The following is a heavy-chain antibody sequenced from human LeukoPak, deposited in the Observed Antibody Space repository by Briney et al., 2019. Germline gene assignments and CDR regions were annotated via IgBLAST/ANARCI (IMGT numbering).Heavy chain of an antibody. D-gene: IGHD3-22*01. V-gene: IGHV3-23*01. J-gene: IGHJ4*02. Sequence: GGSLRLSCAASGFTFSSYAMSWVRQAPGKGLEWVSGISGSGGSTYYADSVKGRFTISRDNSKNTLYLQMTSLRAENTAVYYCAKDQVWIVVGSFDYWGQGTLVTVSS. CDR3: AKDQVWIVVGSFDY. CDR1: GFTFSSYA. CDR2: ISGSGGST.